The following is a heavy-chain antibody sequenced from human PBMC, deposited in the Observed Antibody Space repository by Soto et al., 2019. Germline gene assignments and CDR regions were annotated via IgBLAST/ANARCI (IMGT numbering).Heavy chain of an antibody. CDR3: ARDTHIVVVVAARDNYYYYYGMDV. D-gene: IGHD2-15*01. CDR1: GFTFSSYS. CDR2: ISSSSSTI. V-gene: IGHV3-48*02. Sequence: GGSLRLSCAASGFTFSSYSMNWVRQAPGKGLEWVSYISSSSSTIYYADSVKGRFTISRDNAKNSLYLQMNSLRDEDTAVYYCARDTHIVVVVAARDNYYYYYGMDVWGQGTTVTVSS. J-gene: IGHJ6*02.